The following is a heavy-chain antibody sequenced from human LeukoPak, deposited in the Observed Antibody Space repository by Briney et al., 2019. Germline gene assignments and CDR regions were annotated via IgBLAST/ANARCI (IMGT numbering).Heavy chain of an antibody. Sequence: SETLSLTCVVSGFSISSGYYWGWIRQPPGKGLECIGNIHPSGTTFFNSSLNSRVTMSIDTSKNQFSLKLTSVTAAETAVYYCAREVERRIVNWGQGILVTVSS. CDR2: IHPSGTT. J-gene: IGHJ4*02. D-gene: IGHD1-1*01. CDR1: GFSISSGYY. V-gene: IGHV4-38-2*02. CDR3: AREVERRIVN.